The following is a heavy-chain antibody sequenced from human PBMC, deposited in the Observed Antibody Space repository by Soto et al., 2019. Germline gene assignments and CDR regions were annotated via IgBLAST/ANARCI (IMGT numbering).Heavy chain of an antibody. CDR2: ISVYNGNT. V-gene: IGHV1-18*01. CDR3: ARGGIGWEPSDH. J-gene: IGHJ4*02. D-gene: IGHD1-26*01. CDR1: GYTFTSYG. Sequence: GASVKVSCKASGYTFTSYGIIWVRQAPGQGLEWMGWISVYNGNTNYAQKLQGRVTMSTDTSTSTAYMELRRLKSDDTAVYYCARGGIGWEPSDHWGQGTLVTVSS.